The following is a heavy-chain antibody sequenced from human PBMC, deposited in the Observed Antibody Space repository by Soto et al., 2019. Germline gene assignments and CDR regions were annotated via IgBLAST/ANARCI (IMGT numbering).Heavy chain of an antibody. CDR2: IKQDGSEN. CDR1: GFTFIGYW. D-gene: IGHD1-26*01. CDR3: ARRGRRSGNYADAFDI. Sequence: GGSQRRSCAGSGFTFIGYWMSWARQAPGKGLEWVANIKQDGSENYFVDSVKGRFTISRDNAKNSLYLQMNSLKTDDTAVYYCARRGRRSGNYADAFDIWGQGTMVTVSS. V-gene: IGHV3-7*03. J-gene: IGHJ3*02.